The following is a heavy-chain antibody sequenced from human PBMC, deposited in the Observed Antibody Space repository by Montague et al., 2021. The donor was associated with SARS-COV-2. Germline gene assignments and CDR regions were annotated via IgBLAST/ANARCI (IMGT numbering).Heavy chain of an antibody. V-gene: IGHV4-39*07. CDR3: ARVGRQQLVRLSGMDV. D-gene: IGHD6-13*01. CDR2: IYYSGST. CDR1: GGSISSSSYY. J-gene: IGHJ6*02. Sequence: SETLSLTCTVSGGSISSSSYYWGWIRQPPGKGLEWIGSIYYSGSTYYTPSLKSRVTISVDTSKNQFSLKLSSVTAADTAEYYCARVGRQQLVRLSGMDVWGQGTTVTVSS.